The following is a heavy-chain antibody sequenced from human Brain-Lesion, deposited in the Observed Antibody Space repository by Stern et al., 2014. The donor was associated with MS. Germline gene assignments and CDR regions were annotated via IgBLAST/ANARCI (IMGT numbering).Heavy chain of an antibody. J-gene: IGHJ4*02. D-gene: IGHD4-17*01. CDR3: ARTGDDFGDYSLSY. V-gene: IGHV4-39*01. CDR2: IYSSGST. CDR1: GGSINTNNYY. Sequence: VQLVESGPGLVKPSETLSLTCTVSGGSINTNNYYWGWIRQPPGKGLEWIGNIYSSGSTFYSPSLKSRVTMSVDTSKNQFSRKLSSVTAADTAVYYCARTGDDFGDYSLSYWGQGTLVTVSS.